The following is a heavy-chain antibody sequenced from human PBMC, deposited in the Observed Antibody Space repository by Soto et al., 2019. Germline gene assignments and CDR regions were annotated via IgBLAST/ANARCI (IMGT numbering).Heavy chain of an antibody. Sequence: QITLRESGPTLVKPTQTLTLTCTFSGFALSTYGMAVGWIRQPPGKAPEWLALAYWDADKHYSPSRKSRLTITKDTSKNQVVLTMTYMDPVDTATFYCAHRPKVDGVWYTFDYWGQGILVTVSS. D-gene: IGHD2-8*01. V-gene: IGHV2-5*02. CDR1: GFALSTYGMA. J-gene: IGHJ4*02. CDR2: AYWDADK. CDR3: AHRPKVDGVWYTFDY.